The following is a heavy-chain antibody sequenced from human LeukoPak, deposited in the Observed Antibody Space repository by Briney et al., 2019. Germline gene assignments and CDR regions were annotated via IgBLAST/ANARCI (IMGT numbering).Heavy chain of an antibody. V-gene: IGHV3-11*01. CDR1: GFTFSDYY. Sequence: PGGSLRLSCAASGFTFSDYYMSWIRQAPGKGLEWVSYISGSGSTIYYADSVKGRFTISRDNAKNSLYLQMNSLRAEDTAVYYCARERRYYDILTGYYLYYFDYWGQGTLVTVSS. D-gene: IGHD3-9*01. J-gene: IGHJ4*02. CDR3: ARERRYYDILTGYYLYYFDY. CDR2: ISGSGSTI.